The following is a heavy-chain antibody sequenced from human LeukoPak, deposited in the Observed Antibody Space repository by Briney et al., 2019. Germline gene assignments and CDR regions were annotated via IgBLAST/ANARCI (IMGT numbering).Heavy chain of an antibody. Sequence: SVKVSCKASVGTFSSYAISWVRQARGQGLEWMGRIIPIFGIANYAQKSQGRVTITADKSTGTAYMELSSLRSEDTAVYYCATGSLRLGEFSLGYWGQGTLVTVSS. D-gene: IGHD3-16*02. CDR3: ATGSLRLGEFSLGY. V-gene: IGHV1-69*04. CDR2: IIPIFGIA. J-gene: IGHJ4*02. CDR1: VGTFSSYA.